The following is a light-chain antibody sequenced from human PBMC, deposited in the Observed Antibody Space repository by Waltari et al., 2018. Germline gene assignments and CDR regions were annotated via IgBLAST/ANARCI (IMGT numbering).Light chain of an antibody. CDR1: SSDVGGYNY. V-gene: IGLV2-14*03. CDR3: SSYSSSSTLVV. CDR2: DVS. J-gene: IGLJ2*01. Sequence: QSALTQPASVSGSPGQSITLSCTGTSSDVGGYNYASWYQQHPGKAPKPMIYDVSNRPSGVSNRFSGSKSGNTASLTISGLQAEDEADYHCSSYSSSSTLVVFGGGTKLTVL.